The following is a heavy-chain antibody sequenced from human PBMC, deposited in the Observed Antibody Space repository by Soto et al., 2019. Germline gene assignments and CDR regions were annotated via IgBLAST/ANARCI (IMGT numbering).Heavy chain of an antibody. D-gene: IGHD3-16*01. Sequence: SDTLSLTCSFSGYSVSSFYYCCCIRHPPGKWLEWIGSIYHSVSTYYNPSLKSRVTISVDTSKNQFSLKLSSVTAADKAVYYCARSFRLSYDTYDDFDIWGKGTMVTVSS. CDR1: GYSVSSFYY. CDR3: ARSFRLSYDTYDDFDI. J-gene: IGHJ3*02. CDR2: IYHSVST. V-gene: IGHV4-38-2*01.